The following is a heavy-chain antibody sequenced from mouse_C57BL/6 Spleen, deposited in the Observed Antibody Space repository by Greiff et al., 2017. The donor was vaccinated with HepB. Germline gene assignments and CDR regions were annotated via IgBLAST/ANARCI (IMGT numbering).Heavy chain of an antibody. CDR2: ISSGGSYT. Sequence: EVKLMESGGDLVKPGGSLKLSCAASGFTFSSYGMSWVRQTPDKRLEWVATISSGGSYTYYPDSVKGRFTISRDNAKNTLYLQMSSLKSEDTAMYYCARQPSHYYGSAYFDYWGQGTTLTVSS. CDR3: ARQPSHYYGSAYFDY. CDR1: GFTFSSYG. V-gene: IGHV5-6*01. D-gene: IGHD1-1*01. J-gene: IGHJ2*01.